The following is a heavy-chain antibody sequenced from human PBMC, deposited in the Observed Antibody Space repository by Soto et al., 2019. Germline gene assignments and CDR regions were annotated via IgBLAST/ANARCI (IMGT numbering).Heavy chain of an antibody. J-gene: IGHJ5*02. CDR1: GFTFSDYY. CDR2: ISSSGSTI. Sequence: GGSLRLSCASSGFTFSDYYMSWIRQAPGKGLEWVSYISSSGSTIYYADSVKGRFTISRDNAKNSLYLQMNSLRAEDTAVYYCARDAIGYCSGGSCHNWFDPWGQGTLVTVSS. V-gene: IGHV3-11*01. CDR3: ARDAIGYCSGGSCHNWFDP. D-gene: IGHD2-15*01.